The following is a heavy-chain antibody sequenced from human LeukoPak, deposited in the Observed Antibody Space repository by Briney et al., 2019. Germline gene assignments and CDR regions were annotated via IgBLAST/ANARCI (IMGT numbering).Heavy chain of an antibody. CDR3: AKGGLRFLELVDY. Sequence: GGSLRLSCVASGFNFDDYGMIWVRQAPGKGLEWVSAISGSGGSTYYADSVKGRFTISRDNSKNTLYLQMNSLRAEDTAVYYCAKGGLRFLELVDYWGQGTLVTVSS. D-gene: IGHD3-3*01. J-gene: IGHJ4*02. CDR1: GFNFDDYG. CDR2: ISGSGGST. V-gene: IGHV3-23*01.